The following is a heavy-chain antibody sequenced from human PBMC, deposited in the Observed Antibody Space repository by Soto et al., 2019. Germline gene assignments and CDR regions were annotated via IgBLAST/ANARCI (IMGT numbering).Heavy chain of an antibody. Sequence: QVQLVESGGGVVQPGRSLRLSCAASGFTFSSYGMHWVRQAPGKGLEWVAVISYDGSNKYYADSVKGRFTISRDNSKNPQYLQMNSLRAEDTAVYYCAKDRGDYEFDYWGQGTLVTVSS. V-gene: IGHV3-30*18. J-gene: IGHJ4*02. D-gene: IGHD4-17*01. CDR2: ISYDGSNK. CDR1: GFTFSSYG. CDR3: AKDRGDYEFDY.